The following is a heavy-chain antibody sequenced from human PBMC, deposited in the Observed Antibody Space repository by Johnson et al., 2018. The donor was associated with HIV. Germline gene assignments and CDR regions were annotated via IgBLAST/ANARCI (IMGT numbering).Heavy chain of an antibody. Sequence: VQLVESGGGLVQPGGSLRLSCTASGLTFSGSGIHWVRQAPGTGLEWVAFTRYDGRNKHYVGSVKGRFTISRANSKNTLYLQMNSLLPGDTSVYYCAKSDSGYDAFDIWGQGTMVTVSS. CDR3: AKSDSGYDAFDI. CDR2: TRYDGRNK. J-gene: IGHJ3*02. D-gene: IGHD5-12*01. V-gene: IGHV3-30*02. CDR1: GLTFSGSG.